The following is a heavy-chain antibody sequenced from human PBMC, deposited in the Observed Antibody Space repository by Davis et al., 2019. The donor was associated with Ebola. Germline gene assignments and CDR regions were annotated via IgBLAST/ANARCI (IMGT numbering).Heavy chain of an antibody. CDR2: IKQDGSEK. J-gene: IGHJ4*02. CDR3: ASVEPAMVTGIDY. CDR1: GFTFSSYW. Sequence: GESLKISCAASGFTFSSYWMSWVRQAPGKGLEWVANIKQDGSEKYYVDSVKGRFTISRDNAKNSLYLQMNSLRAEDTAVYYCASVEPAMVTGIDYWGQGTLVTVSS. V-gene: IGHV3-7*01. D-gene: IGHD5-18*01.